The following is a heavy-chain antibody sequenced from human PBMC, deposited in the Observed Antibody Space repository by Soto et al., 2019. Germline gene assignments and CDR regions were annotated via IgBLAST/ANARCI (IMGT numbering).Heavy chain of an antibody. V-gene: IGHV1-69*13. CDR2: IIPIFGTA. J-gene: IGHJ4*02. D-gene: IGHD3-22*01. CDR3: ATDYYDSSGYPHFDY. CDR1: GGTFSSYA. Sequence: ASVKVSCKASGGTFSSYAISWVRQAPGQGLEWMGGIIPIFGTANYAQKFQGRVTITADESTSTAYMELSSLRSEDTAVYYCATDYYDSSGYPHFDYWGQGTLVTVSS.